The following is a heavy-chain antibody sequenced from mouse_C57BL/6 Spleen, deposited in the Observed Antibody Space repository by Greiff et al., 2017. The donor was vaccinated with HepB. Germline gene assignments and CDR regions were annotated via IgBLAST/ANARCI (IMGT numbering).Heavy chain of an antibody. CDR2: IHPNSGST. CDR1: GYTFTSYW. Sequence: QVQLQQPGAELVKPGASVKLSCKASGYTFTSYWMHWVKQRPGQGLEWIGMIHPNSGSTNYNEKLKSKATLTVDKSSSTAYMQLSSLTSEDSAVYYCAAAHYFGSSYSFAYWGQGTLVTVSA. V-gene: IGHV1-64*01. J-gene: IGHJ3*01. CDR3: AAAHYFGSSYSFAY. D-gene: IGHD1-1*01.